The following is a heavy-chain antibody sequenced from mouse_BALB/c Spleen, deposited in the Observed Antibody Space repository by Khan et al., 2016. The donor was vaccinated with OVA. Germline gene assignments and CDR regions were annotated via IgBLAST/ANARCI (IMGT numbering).Heavy chain of an antibody. CDR3: ARGNWAY. CDR2: INSGSTTI. CDR1: GFTFSSFG. J-gene: IGHJ2*01. D-gene: IGHD4-1*01. Sequence: EVQLVESGGGLVQPGGSRKLSCAASGFTFSSFGMHWVRQAPEKGLEWVAYINSGSTTIYYADPVKGLFTISRDNPKNTLFLQMTSLRSEDTAMCYCARGNWAYWGQGTTLTFSS. V-gene: IGHV5-17*02.